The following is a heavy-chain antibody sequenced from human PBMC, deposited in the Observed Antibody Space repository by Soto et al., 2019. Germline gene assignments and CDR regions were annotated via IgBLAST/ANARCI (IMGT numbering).Heavy chain of an antibody. V-gene: IGHV3-11*05. J-gene: IGHJ4*02. CDR1: GFTFSDYY. Sequence: QVQLVESGGGLVKPGGSLRLSCAASGFTFSDYYMSWIRQAPGKGLEWVSYISSSSSYTNYADSVKGRFTISRDNAKNSLYLQMNSRRAEDTAVYYCARDSVYYGDYELNYFDYWGQGTLVTVSS. CDR2: ISSSSSYT. D-gene: IGHD4-17*01. CDR3: ARDSVYYGDYELNYFDY.